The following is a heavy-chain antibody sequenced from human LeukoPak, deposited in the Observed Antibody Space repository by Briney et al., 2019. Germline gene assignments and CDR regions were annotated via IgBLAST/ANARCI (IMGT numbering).Heavy chain of an antibody. Sequence: SGPTLVNPTQTLTLTCTFSGFSLSTSGLGVGWIRQPPGKALEWLALIYWDDDKRYNPSLMSRLTITKDTSKNQVVLTMTNMDPVDTATYYCAHRPTGDGEFDYWGQGILVTVPS. D-gene: IGHD7-27*01. V-gene: IGHV2-5*02. J-gene: IGHJ4*02. CDR1: GFSLSTSGLG. CDR3: AHRPTGDGEFDY. CDR2: IYWDDDK.